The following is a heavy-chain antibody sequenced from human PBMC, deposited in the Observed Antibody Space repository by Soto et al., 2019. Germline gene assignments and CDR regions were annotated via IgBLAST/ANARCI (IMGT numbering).Heavy chain of an antibody. CDR2: ISYDGSNT. CDR1: GFTFSTYG. D-gene: IGHD3-22*01. Sequence: QVQLVESGGGVVQPGRSLRLSCAASGFTFSTYGMHWVRQAPGKGLEWVAVISYDGSNTYYGDSVKGRFTISRDNSKNPRSLQLSSLRPEDTAVYYCAKEHCSRGCKYYFDGLDVWGQGPTVTFSS. V-gene: IGHV3-30*18. CDR3: AKEHCSRGCKYYFDGLDV. J-gene: IGHJ6*02.